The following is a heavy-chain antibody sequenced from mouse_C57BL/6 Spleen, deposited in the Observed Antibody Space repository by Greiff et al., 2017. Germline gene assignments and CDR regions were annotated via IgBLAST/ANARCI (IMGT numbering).Heavy chain of an antibody. CDR1: GFTFSDYG. CDR3: ARRSRDGSSYGWYFDV. Sequence: EVQLVESGGGLVKPGGSLKLSCAASGFTFSDYGMHWVRQAPEKGLEWVAYISSGSSTIYYADTVKGRFTISRDNAKNTLFLQMTSLRSEDTAMYYCARRSRDGSSYGWYFDVWGTGTTVTVSS. D-gene: IGHD1-1*01. CDR2: ISSGSSTI. J-gene: IGHJ1*03. V-gene: IGHV5-17*01.